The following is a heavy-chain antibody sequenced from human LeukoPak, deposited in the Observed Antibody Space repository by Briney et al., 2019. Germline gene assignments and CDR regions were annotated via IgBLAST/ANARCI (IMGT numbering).Heavy chain of an antibody. J-gene: IGHJ5*02. D-gene: IGHD3-10*01. V-gene: IGHV3-30-3*01. Sequence: TGGSLRLSCAASGFTFSSYTMHWVRQAPGKGLEWVAVISYDGSNKYYADSVKGRFTISGDNSKNTLYLQMNSLRAEDTAVYYCARDALIWFGELLSYNCFDPWGQGTLVTVSS. CDR1: GFTFSSYT. CDR3: ARDALIWFGELLSYNCFDP. CDR2: ISYDGSNK.